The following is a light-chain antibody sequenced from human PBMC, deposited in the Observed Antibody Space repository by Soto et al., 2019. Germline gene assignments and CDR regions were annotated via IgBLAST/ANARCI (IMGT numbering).Light chain of an antibody. Sequence: EIVMTQSPATLSVSPVERATLSCMASQSVSSNLAWYQQKPGQAPRLLIYGASSRATDIPGRFSGSGSGTEFTLTISSLQSEDFALYYCQQYNKWPLITFGQGTRLEIK. CDR1: QSVSSN. V-gene: IGKV3-15*01. CDR3: QQYNKWPLIT. CDR2: GAS. J-gene: IGKJ5*01.